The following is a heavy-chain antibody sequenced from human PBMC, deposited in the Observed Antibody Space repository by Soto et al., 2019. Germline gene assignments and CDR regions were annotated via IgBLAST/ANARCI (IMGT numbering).Heavy chain of an antibody. CDR1: GFTFSSYS. CDR3: ATDFRECLAPRGPNSYYYGMGG. V-gene: IGHV3-30-3*01. Sequence: SLRRSCAASGFTFSSYSMHCVRQSPRKALPWVAIILYDGSHKYYADSVKGRFTISRDNSKNTLYLQMNSLRAEDTYVYYCATDFRECLAPRGPNSYYYGMGGCRKGNTVTASS. CDR2: ILYDGSHK. J-gene: IGHJ6*04. D-gene: IGHD1-7*01.